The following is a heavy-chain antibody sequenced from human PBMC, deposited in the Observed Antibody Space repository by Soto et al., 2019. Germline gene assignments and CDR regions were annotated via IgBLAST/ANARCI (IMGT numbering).Heavy chain of an antibody. Sequence: QVQLQQWGAGLLKPSETLSLTCAVYGGSFSGYYWSWIRQPPGKGLEWIGEINHSGSTNYNPSLKSRVTIPVDTSKNQFSLKLSSVTAAATAVYYCARKPIDSYYSGMDVWGQGTTVTVSS. J-gene: IGHJ6*02. V-gene: IGHV4-34*01. CDR1: GGSFSGYY. CDR2: INHSGST. CDR3: ARKPIDSYYSGMDV. D-gene: IGHD1-26*01.